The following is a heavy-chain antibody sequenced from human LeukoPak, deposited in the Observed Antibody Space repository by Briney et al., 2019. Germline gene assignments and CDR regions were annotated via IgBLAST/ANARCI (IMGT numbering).Heavy chain of an antibody. CDR3: AREVSGTTNYFDY. CDR2: IYIIGST. V-gene: IGHV4-4*07. CDR1: VGSLSSYY. D-gene: IGHD3-10*01. J-gene: IGHJ4*02. Sequence: SETLSLTCTVSVGSLSSYYRSWIRQSAGGGLEWIGRIYIIGSTNYNPSPKSRVTMSVATSKNQFSLKLSSVTAADTAVYYCAREVSGTTNYFDYWGQGTLVTVSS.